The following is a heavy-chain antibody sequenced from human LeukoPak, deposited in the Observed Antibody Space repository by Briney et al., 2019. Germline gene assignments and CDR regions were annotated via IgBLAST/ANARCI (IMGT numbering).Heavy chain of an antibody. CDR1: GFTFSSYS. Sequence: GGSLRLSCAASGFTFSSYSMNWVRQAPGKGLEWVSSISSSSSYIYYADSVKGRFTISRDNAKNSLYLQMNSLRAEDTAVYYCANGAGVGYFDWLLSSGNGLGDYWGQGTLVTVSS. V-gene: IGHV3-21*01. CDR2: ISSSSSYI. D-gene: IGHD3-9*01. J-gene: IGHJ4*02. CDR3: ANGAGVGYFDWLLSSGNGLGDY.